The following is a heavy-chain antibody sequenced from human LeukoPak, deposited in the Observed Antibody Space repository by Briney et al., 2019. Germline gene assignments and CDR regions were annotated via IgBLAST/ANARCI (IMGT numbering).Heavy chain of an antibody. D-gene: IGHD5-18*01. Sequence: ASVTVSCKASGYTFTSYDINWVRQAPGQGLDWMGWMNPVSANTGYAQKLQGRVTITRNTSISTAYMELSSLRSEDTAVYYCARGGGYSYGALDYWGQGTPVTVSS. V-gene: IGHV1-8*03. CDR3: ARGGGYSYGALDY. CDR1: GYTFTSYD. J-gene: IGHJ4*02. CDR2: MNPVSANT.